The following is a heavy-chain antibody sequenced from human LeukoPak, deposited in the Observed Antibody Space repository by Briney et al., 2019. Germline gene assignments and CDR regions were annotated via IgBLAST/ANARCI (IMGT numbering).Heavy chain of an antibody. CDR2: INHSGST. J-gene: IGHJ4*02. Sequence: SETLSLTCAVYGGSFSGYYWSWIRQPPGKGLEWIGEINHSGSTNYNPSLKSRVTISVDTSKNQFSLKLSSVTAADTAVYYCARVMHYDSSGYYGLQFDSWGQGTLVTVSS. CDR1: GGSFSGYY. CDR3: ARVMHYDSSGYYGLQFDS. V-gene: IGHV4-34*01. D-gene: IGHD3-22*01.